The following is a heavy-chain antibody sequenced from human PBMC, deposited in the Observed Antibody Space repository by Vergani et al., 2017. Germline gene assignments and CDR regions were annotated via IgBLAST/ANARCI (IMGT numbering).Heavy chain of an antibody. CDR3: VKDAGGYENFFDY. V-gene: IGHV3-23*01. Sequence: EVQLLESGGSLKQPGGSVRLSCAASGFTFSTYAMPWVRQAPGKGLEWVSALTAGGGSTYYADSFKGRFIISRDNSRYTLYLQMNSLRPADTAPYYCVKDAGGYENFFDYWGQGTLVTVSS. J-gene: IGHJ4*02. D-gene: IGHD5-12*01. CDR1: GFTFSTYA. CDR2: LTAGGGST.